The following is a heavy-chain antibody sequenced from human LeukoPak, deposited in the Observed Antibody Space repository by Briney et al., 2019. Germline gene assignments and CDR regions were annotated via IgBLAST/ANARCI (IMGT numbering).Heavy chain of an antibody. CDR2: ISSSRSYI. D-gene: IGHD6-13*01. CDR1: GFTFSSYS. Sequence: PGGSLRLSCAASGFTFSSYSMNWVRQAPGKGLEWVSSISSSRSYIYYADSVKGRFTISRDNAKNSLYLQMNSLRAEDTAVYYCAGEGAAAGSPNFDYWGQGTLVTVSS. J-gene: IGHJ4*02. V-gene: IGHV3-21*04. CDR3: AGEGAAAGSPNFDY.